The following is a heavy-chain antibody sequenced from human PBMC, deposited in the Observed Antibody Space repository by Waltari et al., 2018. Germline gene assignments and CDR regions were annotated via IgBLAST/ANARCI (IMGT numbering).Heavy chain of an antibody. Sequence: EVQLVESGGGLVQPGRSLRLSCAASGFTFDDYAMHWVRQAPWKGLAWVSGISWNSGRIGDADAVKGRFTSSRDNAKNSLYLQMNSLRAEDTALYYCAKDTYRTGRGYNPLDAVDIWGQGTMGTVAS. CDR3: AKDTYRTGRGYNPLDAVDI. D-gene: IGHD3-10*01. J-gene: IGHJ3*02. CDR1: GFTFDDYA. V-gene: IGHV3-9*01. CDR2: ISWNSGRI.